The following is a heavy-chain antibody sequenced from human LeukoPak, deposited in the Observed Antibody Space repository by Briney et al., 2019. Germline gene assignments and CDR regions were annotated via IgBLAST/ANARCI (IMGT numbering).Heavy chain of an antibody. J-gene: IGHJ5*02. CDR1: GFTFSDFG. CDR3: ARALGSGAWFDP. CDR2: ISSSGSTI. V-gene: IGHV3-48*03. D-gene: IGHD3-10*01. Sequence: GGSLRLSCAASGFTFSDFGMNWVRQAPGKGLEWVSYISSSGSTIYYADSVKGRFTISRDNAKNSLYLQMNSLRAEDTAVYYCARALGSGAWFDPWGQGTLVTVSS.